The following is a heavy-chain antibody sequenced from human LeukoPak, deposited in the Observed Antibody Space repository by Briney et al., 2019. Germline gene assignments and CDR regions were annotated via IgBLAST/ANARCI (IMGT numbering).Heavy chain of an antibody. Sequence: SETLSLTCTVSDGSISSSSYYWGWIRQPPGKGLEWIGNIYYSGSTYYNPSLKSRVTISVDTSKNQFSLKLSSVTAADTAVYYCARRPLPITSGWYYFDYWGQGILVTVSS. V-gene: IGHV4-39*01. CDR3: ARRPLPITSGWYYFDY. J-gene: IGHJ4*02. CDR2: IYYSGST. D-gene: IGHD6-19*01. CDR1: DGSISSSSYY.